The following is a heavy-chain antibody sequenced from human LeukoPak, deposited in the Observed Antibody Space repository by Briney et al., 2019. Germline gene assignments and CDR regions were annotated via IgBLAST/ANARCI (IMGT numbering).Heavy chain of an antibody. J-gene: IGHJ4*02. D-gene: IGHD1-26*01. CDR3: ARLGGNYVDY. CDR1: GDSVSSNSAA. V-gene: IGHV6-1*01. Sequence: SQTLSLTCAISGDSVSSNSAAWNWNRQSPSRGLEWLGRTYYRSKWFNDYAVSVKGRITINPDTSRNQFSLQLNSVTPEDTAVYYCARLGGNYVDYWGQGTLVTVSS. CDR2: TYYRSKWFN.